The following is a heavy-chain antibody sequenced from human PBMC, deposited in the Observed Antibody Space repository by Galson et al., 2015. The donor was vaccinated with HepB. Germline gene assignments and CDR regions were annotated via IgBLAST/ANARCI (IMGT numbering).Heavy chain of an antibody. Sequence: SLRLSCAASGFTFSSYWMDWVRQAPGKGLVWVSDIDRDGSVTRYADSVKGRFTIYRDNARNTLYLQMNNLGVDDMAVYYCARGGVVGGTDYWGQGILVTVSS. J-gene: IGHJ4*02. CDR3: ARGGVVGGTDY. CDR1: GFTFSSYW. D-gene: IGHD2-15*01. V-gene: IGHV3-74*01. CDR2: IDRDGSVT.